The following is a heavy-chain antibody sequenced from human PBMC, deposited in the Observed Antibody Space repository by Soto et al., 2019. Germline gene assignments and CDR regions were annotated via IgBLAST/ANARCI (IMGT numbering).Heavy chain of an antibody. Sequence: EVQLVESGGGLVQPGGSLRLSCAASGFTFSDFWMTWVRQAPGKGLEWVANIKQDGSERYYVGSVKGRFTISRDNAKNSVNLEMTSLRAEDTAVYYCARGRDCDIWGRGTMVTVSS. D-gene: IGHD2-21*02. CDR3: ARGRDCDI. CDR1: GFTFSDFW. J-gene: IGHJ3*02. V-gene: IGHV3-7*03. CDR2: IKQDGSER.